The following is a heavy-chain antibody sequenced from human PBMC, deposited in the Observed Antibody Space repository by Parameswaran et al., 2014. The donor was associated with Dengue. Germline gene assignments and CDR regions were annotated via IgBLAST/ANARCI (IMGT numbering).Heavy chain of an antibody. CDR3: ARDVRWGLFDL. CDR2: IKEDGSQK. V-gene: IGHV3-7*01. D-gene: IGHD3-16*01. J-gene: IGHJ2*01. Sequence: VRQAPGKGLEWVAIIKEDGSQKYYMDSMEGRFSISRDNAKNLMFLQINSLRVDDTAVYYCARDVRWGLFDLWGRGTLVTVSS.